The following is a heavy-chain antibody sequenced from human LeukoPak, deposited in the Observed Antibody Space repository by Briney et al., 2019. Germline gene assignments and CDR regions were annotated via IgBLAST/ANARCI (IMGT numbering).Heavy chain of an antibody. V-gene: IGHV3-23*01. Sequence: PGGSLRLSCAASGFTIMNSAMNWVRQAPGKGLEWVSAISGSGGSTYYADSVKGRFTISRDNSKNTLYLQMNSLRAEDTAVYYCAKDPSWGLWAGVFDYWGQGTLVTVSS. CDR1: GFTIMNSA. D-gene: IGHD4/OR15-4a*01. CDR2: ISGSGGST. CDR3: AKDPSWGLWAGVFDY. J-gene: IGHJ4*02.